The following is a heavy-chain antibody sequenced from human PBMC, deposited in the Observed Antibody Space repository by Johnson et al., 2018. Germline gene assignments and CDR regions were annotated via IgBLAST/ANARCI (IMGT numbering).Heavy chain of an antibody. CDR2: IYPGDSDT. V-gene: IGHV5-51*03. CDR1: GYNFSTYW. CDR3: TRREYGDYVYF. Sequence: EVQLVESGAEVKKPGESLKISCKGSGYNFSTYWIGWVRQMPGKGLEWMGIIYPGDSDTRYRPSFQGQVTISVDKSINTAYLQWRSLKASDTATYYCTRREYGDYVYFWGQGTLVTVPS. J-gene: IGHJ4*02. D-gene: IGHD4-17*01.